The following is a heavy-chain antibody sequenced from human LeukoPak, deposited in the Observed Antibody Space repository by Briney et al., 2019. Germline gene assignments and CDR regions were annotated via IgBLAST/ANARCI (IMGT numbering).Heavy chain of an antibody. D-gene: IGHD2-2*02. CDR1: GGSFSGYY. CDR2: INHSGST. Sequence: SETLSLTCAVYGGSFSGYYWSWIRQPPGKGLEWIGEINHSGSTNYNPSLKSRVTISVDTSKSQFSLKLSSVTAADTAVYYCARGPIWHRKFDPWGQGTLVTVSS. V-gene: IGHV4-34*01. CDR3: ARGPIWHRKFDP. J-gene: IGHJ5*02.